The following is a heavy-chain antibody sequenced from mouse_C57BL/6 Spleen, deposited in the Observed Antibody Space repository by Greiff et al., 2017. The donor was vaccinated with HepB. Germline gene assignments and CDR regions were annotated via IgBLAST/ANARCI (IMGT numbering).Heavy chain of an antibody. CDR1: GYSITSGYY. D-gene: IGHD3-3*01. V-gene: IGHV3-6*01. Sequence: DVQLQESGPGLVKPSQSLSLTCSVTGYSITSGYYWNWIRQFPGNKLEWMGYISYDGSNNYNPSLKNRISITRDTSKNQFFLKLNSVTTEDTATYYCASGLGDYAMDYWGQGTSVTVSS. CDR2: ISYDGSN. J-gene: IGHJ4*01. CDR3: ASGLGDYAMDY.